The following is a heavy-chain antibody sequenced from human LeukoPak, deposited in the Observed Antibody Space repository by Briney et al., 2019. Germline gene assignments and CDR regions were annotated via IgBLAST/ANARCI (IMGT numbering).Heavy chain of an antibody. CDR2: ISGSGGST. V-gene: IGHV3-23*01. CDR3: AKDSAGYYYYYMGV. CDR1: GFTFSSYA. Sequence: PGGSLRLSCAASGFTFSSYAMSWVRQAPGKGLEWVSAISGSGGSTYYADSVKGRFTISRDNSKNTLYLQMNSLRAEDTAVYYCAKDSAGYYYYYMGVWGKGTTVTVSS. J-gene: IGHJ6*03.